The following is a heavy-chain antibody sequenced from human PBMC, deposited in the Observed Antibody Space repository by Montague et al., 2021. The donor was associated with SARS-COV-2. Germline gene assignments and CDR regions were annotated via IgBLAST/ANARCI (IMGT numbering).Heavy chain of an antibody. CDR3: ARARGGNIFAVIGDYYGVDI. D-gene: IGHD3-3*02. V-gene: IGHV4-59*01. CDR2: MYYSGST. Sequence: SETLSLTCTVSGGSINNYYWSWIRQPPGKGLEWIAYMYYSGSTKYNPSLKSRATISVDTSKNQFSLTMSSMTAADTAVYYCARARGGNIFAVIGDYYGVDIWGQGTTVTVS. CDR1: GGSINNYY. J-gene: IGHJ6*02.